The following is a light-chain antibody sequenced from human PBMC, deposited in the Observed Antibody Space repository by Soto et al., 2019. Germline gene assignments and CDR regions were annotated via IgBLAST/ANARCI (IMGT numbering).Light chain of an antibody. CDR1: QSVSSSF. V-gene: IGKV3-20*01. CDR2: GAS. J-gene: IGKJ2*01. CDR3: QQYGSSPYT. Sequence: EIEMTQSPGTLSLSPGERATLSCRASQSVSSSFLAWYQQKPGQAPRLLFYGASSRATGIPDRFSGSGSGTDFTLTITKLEPEDFAVYYCQQYGSSPYTFGQGTKLEIK.